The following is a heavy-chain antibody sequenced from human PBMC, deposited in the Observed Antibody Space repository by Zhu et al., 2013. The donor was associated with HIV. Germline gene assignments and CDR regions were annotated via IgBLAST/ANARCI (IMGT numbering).Heavy chain of an antibody. CDR2: ISWNSGSI. V-gene: IGHV3-9*01. J-gene: IGHJ4*02. CDR3: AKDKFGDLDS. D-gene: IGHD3-16*01. CDR1: GFTFDDYA. Sequence: EVQLVESGGGLVQPGRSLRLSCAASGFTFDDYAMHWVRQAPGKGLEWVSGISWNSGSIGYADSVKGRFTISRDNAKNSLYLQMNSLRAEDTALYYCAKDKFGDLDSWGQGTLVTVSS.